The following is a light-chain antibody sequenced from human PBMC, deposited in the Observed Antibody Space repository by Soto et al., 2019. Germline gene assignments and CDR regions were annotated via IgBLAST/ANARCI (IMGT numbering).Light chain of an antibody. CDR1: QSISSW. CDR3: QPYKSYWT. J-gene: IGKJ1*01. CDR2: DAS. Sequence: DIEMTQSPSILSSSVGDRVPSTCRASQSISSWLAWYQQKPGKAPKLLIYDASSLETGVPSRFRGSGSGTEFTLTINSLQPDDFATYYRQPYKSYWTLGQGTKLDIK. V-gene: IGKV1-5*01.